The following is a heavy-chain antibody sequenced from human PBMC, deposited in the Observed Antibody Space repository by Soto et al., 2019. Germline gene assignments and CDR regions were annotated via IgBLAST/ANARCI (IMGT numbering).Heavy chain of an antibody. V-gene: IGHV5-10-1*01. CDR3: ARHSFLGTHYYYGMDV. Sequence: GESLKISCKGSGYSFTSYWISWVRQMPGKGLEWMGRIDPSDSYTNYSPSFQGHVTISADKSISTAYLQWSSLKASDTAMYYCARHSFLGTHYYYGMDVWGQGTTVTVSS. J-gene: IGHJ6*02. CDR2: IDPSDSYT. D-gene: IGHD1-1*01. CDR1: GYSFTSYW.